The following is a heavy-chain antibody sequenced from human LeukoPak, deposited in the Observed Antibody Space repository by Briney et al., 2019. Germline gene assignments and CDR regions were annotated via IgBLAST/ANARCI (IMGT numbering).Heavy chain of an antibody. CDR2: ISSDSTYI. V-gene: IGHV3-21*01. CDR1: GFTFSTYT. J-gene: IGHJ4*02. CDR3: ARDHGSGSTDYFDS. Sequence: GGSVRLSCAASGFTFSTYTMNWVRQIPGRGLEWVSCISSDSTYIHYADSVKGRFTISRDNAKKSLSLEMNSLRAEDTAVYYCARDHGSGSTDYFDSWGQGTLVTVSA. D-gene: IGHD2-15*01.